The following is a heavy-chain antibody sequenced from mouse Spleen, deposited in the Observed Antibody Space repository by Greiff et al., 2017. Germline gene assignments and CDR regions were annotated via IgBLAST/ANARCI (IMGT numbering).Heavy chain of an antibody. J-gene: IGHJ2*01. CDR1: GYSITSGYY. Sequence: ESGPGLVKPSQSLSLTCSVTGYSITSGYYWNWIRQFPGNKLEWMGYISYDGSNNYNPSLKNRISITRDTSKNQFFLKLNSVTTEDTATYYCARDWGGNYFDYWGQGTTLTVSS. CDR2: ISYDGSN. V-gene: IGHV3-6*01. CDR3: ARDWGGNYFDY. D-gene: IGHD1-1*02.